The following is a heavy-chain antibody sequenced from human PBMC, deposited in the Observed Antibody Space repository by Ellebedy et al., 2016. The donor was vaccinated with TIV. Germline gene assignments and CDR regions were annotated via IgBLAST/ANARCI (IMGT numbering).Heavy chain of an antibody. CDR3: ASGATPRTADY. J-gene: IGHJ4*02. V-gene: IGHV4-39*01. CDR2: IYASGTT. CDR1: GASITTTSYY. Sequence: SETLSLTXDVSGASITTTSYYWGWIRQPPGKRLEWIGTIYASGTTYYNPSLQNRVAISVDASKNQFSLKLSSVTAADTAVYYCASGATPRTADYWGQGTLVTVSS. D-gene: IGHD1-14*01.